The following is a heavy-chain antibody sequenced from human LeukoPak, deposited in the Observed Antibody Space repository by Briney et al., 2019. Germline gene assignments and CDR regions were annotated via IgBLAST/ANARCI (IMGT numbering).Heavy chain of an antibody. Sequence: GGSLRLSCAASGFTFSSYSMNWVRQAPGKGLEWVSSISSSSSYIYYADSVKARFTISRDNAKNSLYLQMNSLRAEDTAVYYCARDGPATTYCSSTSCNYYYYGMDVWGQGTTVTVSS. J-gene: IGHJ6*02. CDR2: ISSSSSYI. V-gene: IGHV3-21*01. CDR1: GFTFSSYS. D-gene: IGHD2-2*01. CDR3: ARDGPATTYCSSTSCNYYYYGMDV.